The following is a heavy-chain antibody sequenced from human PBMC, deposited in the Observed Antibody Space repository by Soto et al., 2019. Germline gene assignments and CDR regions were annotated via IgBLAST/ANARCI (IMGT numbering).Heavy chain of an antibody. CDR2: IYYSGST. J-gene: IGHJ5*02. D-gene: IGHD6-13*01. CDR1: GCSISSGFYY. V-gene: IGHV4-31*03. Sequence: PSETLSLTCTVSGCSISSGFYYWSWIRQHPGKGLEWIGYIYYSGSTYYNPSLKSRVTISVDTSKNQFSLKLSSVTAADTAVYYCARGWQQLASWFDPWGQGTLVTVS. CDR3: ARGWQQLASWFDP.